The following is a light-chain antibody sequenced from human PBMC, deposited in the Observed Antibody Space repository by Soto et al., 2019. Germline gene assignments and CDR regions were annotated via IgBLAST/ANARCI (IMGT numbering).Light chain of an antibody. J-gene: IGKJ1*01. Sequence: DIVMTQSPDSLAVSLGERATINCESSQNLLYSSNNKNYLAWFQQKPGQPPKLLIYWASARESGVPDRFSGSGSGTDFTLTISSLQAEDVAVYYCQQYYTPLGTFGQGTKVEI. V-gene: IGKV4-1*01. CDR3: QQYYTPLGT. CDR1: QNLLYSSNNKNY. CDR2: WAS.